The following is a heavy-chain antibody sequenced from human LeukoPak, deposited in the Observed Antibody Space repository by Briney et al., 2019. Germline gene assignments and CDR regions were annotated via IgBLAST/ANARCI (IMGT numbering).Heavy chain of an antibody. CDR1: GYTFTCYY. V-gene: IGHV1-2*02. D-gene: IGHD6-13*01. CDR3: ARDQEYSSSWYYYYYGMDV. J-gene: IGHJ6*02. CDR2: INPNSGGT. Sequence: ASVKVSCKASGYTFTCYYMHWVRQAPGQGLEWMGWINPNSGGTNYAQKFQGRVTMTRDTSISTAYMELSRLRSDDTAVYYCARDQEYSSSWYYYYYGMDVWGQGTTVTVSS.